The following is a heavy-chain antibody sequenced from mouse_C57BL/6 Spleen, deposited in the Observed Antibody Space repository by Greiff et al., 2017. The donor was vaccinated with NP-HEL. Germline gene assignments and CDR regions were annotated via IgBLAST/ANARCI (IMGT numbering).Heavy chain of an antibody. CDR1: GFTFSSYA. J-gene: IGHJ3*01. D-gene: IGHD3-2*02. CDR2: ISDGGSYT. V-gene: IGHV5-4*01. Sequence: EVNVVESGGGLVKPGGSLKLSCAASGFTFSSYAMSWVRQTPEKRLEWVATISDGGSYTYYPDNVKGRFTISRDNAKNNLYLQMSHLKSEDTAMYYCARDLAAQATGFAYWGQGTLVTVSA. CDR3: ARDLAAQATGFAY.